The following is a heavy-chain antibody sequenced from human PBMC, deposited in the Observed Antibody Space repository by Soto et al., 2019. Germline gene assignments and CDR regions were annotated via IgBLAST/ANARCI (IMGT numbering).Heavy chain of an antibody. Sequence: GGSLRLSCAASGFTFSSYAMHWVRQAPGKGLEWVAVISYDGSNKYYADSVKGRFTISRDNSKNTLYLQMNSLRAEDTAVYYCAREYCSGGSCNGMDVWGQGTTVTVSS. V-gene: IGHV3-30-3*01. D-gene: IGHD2-15*01. CDR1: GFTFSSYA. J-gene: IGHJ6*02. CDR3: AREYCSGGSCNGMDV. CDR2: ISYDGSNK.